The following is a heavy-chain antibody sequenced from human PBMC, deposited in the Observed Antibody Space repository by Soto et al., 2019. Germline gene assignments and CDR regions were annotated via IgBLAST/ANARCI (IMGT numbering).Heavy chain of an antibody. V-gene: IGHV4-59*08. CDR2: IYYSGST. CDR1: GGSISSYY. D-gene: IGHD3-3*01. CDR3: GRHGIDDFWSGYQRNGFAP. J-gene: IGHJ5*02. Sequence: SETLSLTCTVSGGSISSYYWSWIRQPPGKGLEWIGYIYYSGSTNYNPSLKSRVTISVDTSKNQFSLKLSSVTAADTAVYYCGRHGIDDFWSGYQRNGFAPWGQGTLVTVSS.